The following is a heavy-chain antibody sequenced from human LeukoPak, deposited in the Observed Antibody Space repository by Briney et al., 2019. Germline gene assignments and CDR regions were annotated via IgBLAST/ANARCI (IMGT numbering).Heavy chain of an antibody. D-gene: IGHD2-8*01. CDR3: ARVTSRLGVCDY. CDR1: GGSISSGSYY. V-gene: IGHV4-61*02. CDR2: IYTSGST. Sequence: SETLSLTCTVSGGSISSGSYYWSWIRQPAGKGLEWIGRIYTSGSTNYNPSLKSRVTISVDTSKNQFSLKLRSVTAADTAVYYCARVTSRLGVCDYWGQGSLVTVSS. J-gene: IGHJ4*02.